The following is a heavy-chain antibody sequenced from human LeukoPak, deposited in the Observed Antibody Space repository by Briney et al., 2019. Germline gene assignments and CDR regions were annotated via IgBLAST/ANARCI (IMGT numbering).Heavy chain of an antibody. J-gene: IGHJ6*02. Sequence: ASVKVSCKASGYTFTSYGISWVRQAPGQGLEWMGWISAYNGNTNYAQKLQGRVTMTTDTSTSTAYMELRSLRSDDTAVYYCARTVVVPAATSQIAYYYYYGMDVWGQGTTVTVSS. CDR2: ISAYNGNT. V-gene: IGHV1-18*01. CDR3: ARTVVVPAATSQIAYYYYYGMDV. CDR1: GYTFTSYG. D-gene: IGHD2-2*01.